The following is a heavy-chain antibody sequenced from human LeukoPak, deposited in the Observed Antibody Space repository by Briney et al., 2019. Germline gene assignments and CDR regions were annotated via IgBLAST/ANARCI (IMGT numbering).Heavy chain of an antibody. CDR1: GFTFSSYA. Sequence: GGSLRLSCAASGFTFSSYAMSWFRQAPGKGLEWVSAISGSGGSTYYADSVKGRFTISRDNSKNTLYLQMNSLRAEDTAVYYCAKCRWVRQWLVQLFFDYWGQGTLVTVSS. V-gene: IGHV3-23*01. CDR2: ISGSGGST. D-gene: IGHD6-19*01. J-gene: IGHJ4*02. CDR3: AKCRWVRQWLVQLFFDY.